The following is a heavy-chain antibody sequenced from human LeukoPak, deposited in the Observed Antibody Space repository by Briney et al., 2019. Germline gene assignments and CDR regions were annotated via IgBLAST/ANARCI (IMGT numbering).Heavy chain of an antibody. J-gene: IGHJ4*02. CDR2: ISYDGSNK. CDR3: ARGDLGWYGPYFDY. V-gene: IGHV3-30*14. Sequence: GGSLRLSCAASGFTFSSYAMHWVRQAPGKGLEWVAVISYDGSNKYHADSVKGRFTISRDNSKNTLYLQMNSLRAEDTAVYYCARGDLGWYGPYFDYWGQGTLVTVSS. D-gene: IGHD6-19*01. CDR1: GFTFSSYA.